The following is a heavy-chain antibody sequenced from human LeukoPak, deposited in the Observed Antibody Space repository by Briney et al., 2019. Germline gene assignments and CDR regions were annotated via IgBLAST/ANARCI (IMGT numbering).Heavy chain of an antibody. Sequence: GGSLRLSCAASGFTFSSYGMHWVRQAPGKGLEWVSGISWNSGSIGYADSVKGRFTISRDNAKNSLYLQMNSLRAEDMALYYCAKDSGSSGFFAFDIWGQGTMVTVSS. J-gene: IGHJ3*02. D-gene: IGHD3-22*01. CDR2: ISWNSGSI. CDR1: GFTFSSYG. CDR3: AKDSGSSGFFAFDI. V-gene: IGHV3-9*03.